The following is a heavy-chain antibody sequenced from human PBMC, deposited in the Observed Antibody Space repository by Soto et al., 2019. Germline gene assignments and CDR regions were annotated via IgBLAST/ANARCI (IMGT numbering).Heavy chain of an antibody. CDR2: IYYSGST. V-gene: IGHV4-31*03. Sequence: SETLSLTCTVSGGSISSGGYYWSWIRQHPGKGLEWIGYIYYSGSTYYNPSLKSRVTISVDTSKNQFSLKLSSVTAADTAVYYCARWGLYNRTDDAFDIWGQGTMVTVSS. D-gene: IGHD1-1*01. CDR1: GGSISSGGYY. J-gene: IGHJ3*02. CDR3: ARWGLYNRTDDAFDI.